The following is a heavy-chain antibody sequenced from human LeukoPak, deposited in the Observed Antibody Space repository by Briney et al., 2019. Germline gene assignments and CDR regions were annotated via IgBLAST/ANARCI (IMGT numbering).Heavy chain of an antibody. CDR1: GGTFLSHT. V-gene: IGHV1-69*08. CDR3: ARVNLRGSNYNWFDP. D-gene: IGHD3-10*01. CDR2: ITPVIETA. J-gene: IGHJ5*02. Sequence: ASVKVSCKTSGGTFLSHTFSWVRQAPGKGLEWMGKITPVIETANYAQTFQGRVSIYADKSTTTVYMDLSGLRPDDTAVYYCARVNLRGSNYNWFDPWGQGTRVTVSS.